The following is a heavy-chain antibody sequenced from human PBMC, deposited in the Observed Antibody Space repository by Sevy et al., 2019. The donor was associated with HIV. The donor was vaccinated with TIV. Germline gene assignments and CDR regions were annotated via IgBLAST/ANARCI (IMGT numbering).Heavy chain of an antibody. V-gene: IGHV3-11*05. CDR2: INNSSRFI. J-gene: IGHJ4*02. CDR1: GFTFSDYY. CDR3: ARGKVLFDY. Sequence: GSLRLSCAASGFTFSDYYMSWIRQAPGKGPEWVSYINNSSRFINYVDSVKGRFTIPRDNAKNSLYLQMNSLRAGDTAVYYCARGKVLFDYWGQGTLVTVSS.